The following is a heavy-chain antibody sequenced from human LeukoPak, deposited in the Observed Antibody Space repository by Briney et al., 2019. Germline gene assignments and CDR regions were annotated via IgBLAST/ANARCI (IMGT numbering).Heavy chain of an antibody. CDR1: GLTFSRHS. J-gene: IGHJ2*01. CDR2: SSTSSSYI. D-gene: IGHD1-26*01. CDR3: ARVPENVSGSHSHFDL. Sequence: GGSLRLSCAPSGLTFSRHSMHWVRHAAGKGLDWVSSSSTSSSYIYYADSVKGRFTISRDNAKNSLYLQMNSLRAEDTAVYYCARVPENVSGSHSHFDLWGRGTLVTVSS. V-gene: IGHV3-21*01.